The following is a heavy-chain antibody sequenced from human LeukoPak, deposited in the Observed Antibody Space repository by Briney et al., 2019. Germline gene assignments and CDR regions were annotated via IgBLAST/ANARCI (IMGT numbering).Heavy chain of an antibody. V-gene: IGHV3-21*01. CDR2: ISSSSSYI. CDR3: ARDRGWGNYYDSSGYYFDY. Sequence: GGSLRLSCAASGFTFSSYSMNWVRQAPGKGLEWVSSISSSSSYIYYAESVKGRFTISRDNDKNSLYLQMNSLRAEDTAVYYCARDRGWGNYYDSSGYYFDYWGQGTLVTVSS. D-gene: IGHD3-22*01. CDR1: GFTFSSYS. J-gene: IGHJ4*02.